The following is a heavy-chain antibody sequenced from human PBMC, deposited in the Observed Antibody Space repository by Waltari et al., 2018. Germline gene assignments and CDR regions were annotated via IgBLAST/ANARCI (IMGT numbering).Heavy chain of an antibody. Sequence: QLQLQESGSELVKPSQTLSLTCAVSGGSISSGGYSWSWIRQPPGKGLEWIGYIYHSGSTYYNPSLKSRVTISVDRSKNQFSLKLSSVTAADTAVYYCARVLRDYFDYWGQGTLVTVSS. CDR2: IYHSGST. CDR3: ARVLRDYFDY. J-gene: IGHJ4*02. V-gene: IGHV4-30-2*01. CDR1: GGSISSGGYS.